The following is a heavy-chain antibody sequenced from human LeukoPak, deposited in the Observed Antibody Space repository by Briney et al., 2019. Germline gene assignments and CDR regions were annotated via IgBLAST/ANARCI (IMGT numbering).Heavy chain of an antibody. CDR1: GGSISSSDYY. V-gene: IGHV4-39*07. D-gene: IGHD2-8*01. CDR3: ARGNYCTNGVCWAFDP. Sequence: SETLSLTCTVSGGSISSSDYYWGWIRQPPGKGLEWIGNIYYTGSSSYNSSLKSRVTISVDTSKIQFYLQLSSVTAADTAVYYCARGNYCTNGVCWAFDPWGQGTLVTVSS. J-gene: IGHJ5*02. CDR2: IYYTGSS.